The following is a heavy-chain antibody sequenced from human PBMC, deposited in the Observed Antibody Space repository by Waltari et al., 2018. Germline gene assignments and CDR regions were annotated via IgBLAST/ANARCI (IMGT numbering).Heavy chain of an antibody. CDR3: ARDIVACVGRCYFKNGMAV. CDR1: EFTLSNYA. CDR2: LKSVGRGK. J-gene: IGHJ6*02. V-gene: IGHV3-30*04. Sequence: QEQLVESGGGVVQPGRSLTLSCVASEFTLSNYAVHWVRRAPGKGLEWGAALKSVGRGKYYAESVKGRFTVSRDSGKNSVFLEMNSLRREDSAVYFCARDIVACVGRCYFKNGMAVWGQGTTVTVSS. D-gene: IGHD2-21*01.